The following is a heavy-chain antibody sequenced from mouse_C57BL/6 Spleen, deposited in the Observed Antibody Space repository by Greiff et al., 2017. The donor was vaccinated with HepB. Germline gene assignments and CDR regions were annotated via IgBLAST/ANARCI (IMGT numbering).Heavy chain of an antibody. Sequence: DVHLVESEGGLVQPGSSMKLSCTASGFTFSDYYMAWVRQVPEKGLEWVANINYDGSSTYYLDSLKSRFIISRDNAKNILYLQMSSLKSEDTATYYCARERDGSSLFDYWGQGTTLTVSS. J-gene: IGHJ2*01. CDR2: INYDGSST. V-gene: IGHV5-16*01. CDR3: ARERDGSSLFDY. CDR1: GFTFSDYY. D-gene: IGHD1-1*01.